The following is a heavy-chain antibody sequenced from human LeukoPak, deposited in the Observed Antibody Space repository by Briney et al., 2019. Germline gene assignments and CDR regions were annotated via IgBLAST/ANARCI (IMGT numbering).Heavy chain of an antibody. CDR1: GFTFSSYS. Sequence: PGGSLRLSCAASGFTFSSYSMNWVRQAPGKGLEWVSSISSSSSYIYYADSVKGRFTISRDNAKNSLYLQMNSLRAEDTAVYYCARVGVLRYFDWLRDSRPPGLYYYMDVWGKGTTVTVSS. CDR3: ARVGVLRYFDWLRDSRPPGLYYYMDV. CDR2: ISSSSSYI. V-gene: IGHV3-21*01. D-gene: IGHD3-9*01. J-gene: IGHJ6*03.